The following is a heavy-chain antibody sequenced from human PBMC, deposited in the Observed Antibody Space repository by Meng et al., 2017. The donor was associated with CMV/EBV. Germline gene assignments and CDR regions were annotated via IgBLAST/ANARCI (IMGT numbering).Heavy chain of an antibody. Sequence: GGSLRLSCAASGFTFSDYYMSWIRQAPGKGLEWVSYMSSSGSTIYYADSVKGRFTISRDNAKNSLYLQMNSLRAEDTAVYYCARARVPAAIGAINWFDPWGQGTLVTVSS. CDR1: GFTFSDYY. J-gene: IGHJ5*02. CDR2: MSSSGSTI. CDR3: ARARVPAAIGAINWFDP. V-gene: IGHV3-11*01. D-gene: IGHD2-2*01.